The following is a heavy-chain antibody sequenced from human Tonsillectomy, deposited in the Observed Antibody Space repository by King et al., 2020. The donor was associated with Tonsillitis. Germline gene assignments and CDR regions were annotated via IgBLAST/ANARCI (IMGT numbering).Heavy chain of an antibody. CDR2: ISYDGSNK. D-gene: IGHD3-16*01. CDR1: GFTFSTYV. CDR3: AREKGGYYFDY. V-gene: IGHV3-30-3*01. J-gene: IGHJ4*02. Sequence: QLVQSGGGVVQSGRSLRLSCVASGFTFSTYVMYWVRQAPGKGLEWGAVISYDGSNKHYADSVKGRFTISRDNSKNTLYLQMNSLRAEDTAVYYCAREKGGYYFDYWGQGTLVTVSS.